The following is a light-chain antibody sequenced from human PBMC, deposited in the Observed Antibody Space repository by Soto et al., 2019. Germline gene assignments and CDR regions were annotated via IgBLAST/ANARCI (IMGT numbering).Light chain of an antibody. J-gene: IGLJ2*01. CDR2: AVS. Sequence: QSALTQPASVSGSPGQSITISCTGTSSDVGTYNYVSWYQQHPGKAPKLMIYAVSNRPSGVSDRLSGSKSGNTASLTISGLQAEDEADYYCSSYTSSSTSVVFGGGTKVTVL. CDR1: SSDVGTYNY. V-gene: IGLV2-14*01. CDR3: SSYTSSSTSVV.